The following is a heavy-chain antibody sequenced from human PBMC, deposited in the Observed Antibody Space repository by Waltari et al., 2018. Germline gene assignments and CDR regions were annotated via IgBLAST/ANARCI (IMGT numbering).Heavy chain of an antibody. D-gene: IGHD3-10*01. CDR3: VTGFGSSSLSDFDS. J-gene: IGHJ4*02. V-gene: IGHV3-23*01. CDR2: ISGIDGRT. CDR1: GFTFRRFA. Sequence: VPLFESGGGLVHPGGALRLPCAASGFTFRRFARNWVRQAPWNGLEWVSSISGIDGRTYYTDSVKGRFTISRDNSKNTLYLQMHGLRADDTAVYHCVTGFGSSSLSDFDSWGQGTRVTVSS.